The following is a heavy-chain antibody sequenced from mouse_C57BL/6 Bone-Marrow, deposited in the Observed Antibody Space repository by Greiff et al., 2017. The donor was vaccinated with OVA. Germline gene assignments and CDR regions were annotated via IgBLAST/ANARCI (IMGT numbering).Heavy chain of an antibody. CDR1: GYTFTSYG. V-gene: IGHV1-81*01. J-gene: IGHJ3*01. CDR2: IYPRSGNT. Sequence: VKLMESGAELARPGASVKLSCKASGYTFTSYGISWVKQRTGQGLEWIGEIYPRSGNTYYNEKFKGKATLTADKSSSTAYMELRSLTSEDSAVYFCAREGVKRAWFAYWGQGTLVTVSA. CDR3: AREGVKRAWFAY. D-gene: IGHD2-2*01.